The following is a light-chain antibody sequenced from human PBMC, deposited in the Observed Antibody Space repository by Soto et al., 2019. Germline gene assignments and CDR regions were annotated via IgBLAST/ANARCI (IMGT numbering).Light chain of an antibody. Sequence: DIQMTQSPSTLSASVGDRVTITCRASQSISSWLAWYQKKPGKAPKLLIYKASSLERGVPSRFSGSGSGTEFTLTIISLQPDDFATYYCQQYNTYPYTFGQGNKLEIK. J-gene: IGKJ2*01. V-gene: IGKV1-5*03. CDR1: QSISSW. CDR3: QQYNTYPYT. CDR2: KAS.